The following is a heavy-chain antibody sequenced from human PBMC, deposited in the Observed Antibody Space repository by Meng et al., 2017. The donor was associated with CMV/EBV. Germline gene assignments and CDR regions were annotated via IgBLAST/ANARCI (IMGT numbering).Heavy chain of an antibody. CDR2: INPNSGGT. D-gene: IGHD2-2*01. CDR1: GYTFTGYY. J-gene: IGHJ3*02. CDR3: ARVKSKNAFIVPAAFSGDDAFDI. V-gene: IGHV1-2*02. Sequence: GESLKISCKASGYTFTGYYMHWVRQAPGQGLEWMGWINPNSGGTNYAQKFQGRVTMTRDTSISTAYMELSRLRSDDTAVYYCARVKSKNAFIVPAAFSGDDAFDIWGQGTMVTVSS.